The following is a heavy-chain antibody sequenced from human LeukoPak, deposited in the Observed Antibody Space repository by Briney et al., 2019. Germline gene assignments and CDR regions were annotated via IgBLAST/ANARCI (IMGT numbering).Heavy chain of an antibody. CDR1: GFTFSSYA. CDR3: ARARSSWEPFDY. D-gene: IGHD6-13*01. Sequence: GGSLRLSCAASGFTFSSYAMSWVRQAPGKGLEWVSAISGSGGSTYYADSVKGRFTISRDNSKNTLYLQMNSLRAGDTAVYYCARARSSWEPFDYWGQGTLVTVSS. V-gene: IGHV3-23*01. CDR2: ISGSGGST. J-gene: IGHJ4*02.